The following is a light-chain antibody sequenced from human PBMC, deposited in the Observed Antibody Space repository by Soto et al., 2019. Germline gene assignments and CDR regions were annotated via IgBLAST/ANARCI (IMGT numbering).Light chain of an antibody. CDR1: SSNIGAGYD. CDR2: GNN. V-gene: IGLV1-40*01. CDR3: QSYDSSLSGYV. J-gene: IGLJ1*01. Sequence: QSVLTQPPSVSGAPGQRVTISCTGSSSNIGAGYDVHWYQQLPGTAPKLLIYGNNNRPSGVPDRFSGSKSGTSASLAITGLQAEDEADYYCQSYDSSLSGYVFGTGTKSPS.